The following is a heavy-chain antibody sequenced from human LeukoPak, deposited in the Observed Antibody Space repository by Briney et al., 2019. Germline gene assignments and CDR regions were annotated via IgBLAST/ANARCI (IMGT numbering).Heavy chain of an antibody. V-gene: IGHV3-33*06. Sequence: GGSLRLSCVASGFTFSSYGMHWVRQAPGKGLEWVAVIWYDGSNKYYADSVKGRFTISRDNSKNTLYLQMNSLRAEDTAVYYCAKDRGVVTATFFDYWGQGTLVTVSS. CDR3: AKDRGVVTATFFDY. D-gene: IGHD2-21*02. CDR2: IWYDGSNK. J-gene: IGHJ4*02. CDR1: GFTFSSYG.